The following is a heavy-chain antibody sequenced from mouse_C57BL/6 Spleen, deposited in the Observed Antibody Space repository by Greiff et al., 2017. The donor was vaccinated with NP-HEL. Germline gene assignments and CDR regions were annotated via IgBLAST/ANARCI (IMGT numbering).Heavy chain of an antibody. D-gene: IGHD1-1*01. J-gene: IGHJ1*03. Sequence: EVKLVESGGGLVKPGGSLKLSCAASGFTFSSYAMSWVRQTPEKRLEWVATISDGGSYTYYPDNVKGRFTISRYNAKNNLYLQMSHLKSEDTAMYYCARDGGYGSRGWYFDVWGTGTTVTVSS. V-gene: IGHV5-4*01. CDR2: ISDGGSYT. CDR1: GFTFSSYA. CDR3: ARDGGYGSRGWYFDV.